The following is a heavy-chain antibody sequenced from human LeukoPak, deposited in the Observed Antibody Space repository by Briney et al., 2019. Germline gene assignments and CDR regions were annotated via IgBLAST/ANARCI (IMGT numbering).Heavy chain of an antibody. V-gene: IGHV3-74*01. D-gene: IGHD3-3*01. CDR1: GFIFRDYW. Sequence: GSLRLSCAASGFIFRDYWMLWVRQVPGKGLIWVSRIDRDGFPTIYADSVKGRFTVSRNNARNTLYLQMNNLRDEDSAVYYCAASRWSGALDFWGKGSLVTVSS. CDR3: AASRWSGALDF. CDR2: IDRDGFPT. J-gene: IGHJ4*02.